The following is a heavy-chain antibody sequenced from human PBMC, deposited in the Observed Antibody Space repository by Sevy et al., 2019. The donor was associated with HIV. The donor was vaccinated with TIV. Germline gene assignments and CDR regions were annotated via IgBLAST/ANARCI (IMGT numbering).Heavy chain of an antibody. D-gene: IGHD4-17*01. V-gene: IGHV4-39*01. Sequence: SETLSLTCTVSGGSISSISYYWGWIRQPPGKGLEWIGRIYYSGSTYYNPSLKSRVTISVDTSKNQFSLKLSSVTAADTAVYYCATPPILDYGDSRLDYWGQGTLVTVSS. J-gene: IGHJ4*02. CDR1: GGSISSISYY. CDR2: IYYSGST. CDR3: ATPPILDYGDSRLDY.